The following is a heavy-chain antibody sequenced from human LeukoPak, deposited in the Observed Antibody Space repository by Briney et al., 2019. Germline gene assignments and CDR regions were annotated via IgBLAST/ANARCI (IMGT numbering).Heavy chain of an antibody. CDR3: ARSGNRRSIFDY. D-gene: IGHD2/OR15-2a*01. CDR1: GYTFTGYY. Sequence: ASVKVSCKASGYTFTGYYMHWVRQAPGQGLEWMGWINPNSGGTNYAQKFQGRVTMTRDTSVSTAYMELSRLRSDDTAVYYCARSGNRRSIFDYWGQGTLVTVSS. CDR2: INPNSGGT. V-gene: IGHV1-2*02. J-gene: IGHJ4*02.